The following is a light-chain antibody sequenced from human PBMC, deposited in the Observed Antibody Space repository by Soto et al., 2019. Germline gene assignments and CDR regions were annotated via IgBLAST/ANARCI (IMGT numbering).Light chain of an antibody. CDR3: QQYGSSPTWT. CDR1: QSVSSNY. J-gene: IGKJ1*01. Sequence: EIVMTQSPATLSVSPGERATLSCRASQSVSSNYLAWYQQKPGQAPRLLIYGASTRATGIPDRFSGSGSGTDFTLTISRLEPEDSAVYYCQQYGSSPTWTFGQGTKVDI. V-gene: IGKV3-20*01. CDR2: GAS.